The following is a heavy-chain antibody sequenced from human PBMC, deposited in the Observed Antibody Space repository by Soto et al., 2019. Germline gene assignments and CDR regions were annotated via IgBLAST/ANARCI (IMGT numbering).Heavy chain of an antibody. J-gene: IGHJ4*02. CDR2: ISYDGSNK. Sequence: PGGSLRLSCAASGFTFSSYGMHWVRQAPGKGLEWVAVISYDGSNKYYADSVKGRFTISRDNSKNTLYLQMNSLRAEDTAVYYCAKPQYSSSWYNYFDYWGQGTLVTAPQ. V-gene: IGHV3-30*18. D-gene: IGHD6-13*01. CDR1: GFTFSSYG. CDR3: AKPQYSSSWYNYFDY.